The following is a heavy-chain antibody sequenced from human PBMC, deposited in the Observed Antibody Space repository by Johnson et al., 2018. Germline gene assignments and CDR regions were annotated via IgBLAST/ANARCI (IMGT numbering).Heavy chain of an antibody. CDR1: GFSFSSYG. Sequence: QVQLVQSGGGVVQPGKSRRLSCVASGFSFSSYGLHWVRQTPGKGLEWLAVESFHEGTQYYADAVKGRFTISRDNSRNTLYLQMESLTVDDTAVYSCAKEWRWSWYFDLWGPGTLVTVSS. CDR3: AKEWRWSWYFDL. CDR2: ESFHEGTQ. D-gene: IGHD4-23*01. V-gene: IGHV3-30*18. J-gene: IGHJ2*01.